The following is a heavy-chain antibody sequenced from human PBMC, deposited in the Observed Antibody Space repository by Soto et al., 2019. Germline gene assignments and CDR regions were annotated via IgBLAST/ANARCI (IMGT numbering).Heavy chain of an antibody. D-gene: IGHD3-9*01. CDR3: ATLNYDILTGYPNYGMDV. Sequence: GASVKVSCKASGYTFTSYAMHWVRQAPGQRLEWMGWINAGNGNTNYAQKLQGRVTMTTDTSTSTAYMELRSLRSDDTAVYYCATLNYDILTGYPNYGMDVWGQGTTVTVS. V-gene: IGHV1-3*01. J-gene: IGHJ6*02. CDR2: INAGNGNT. CDR1: GYTFTSYA.